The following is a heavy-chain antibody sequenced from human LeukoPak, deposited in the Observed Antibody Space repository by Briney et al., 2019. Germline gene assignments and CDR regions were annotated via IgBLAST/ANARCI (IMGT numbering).Heavy chain of an antibody. CDR3: VRDKPYCSSTSCYFYYYYGMDV. D-gene: IGHD2-2*01. V-gene: IGHV1-18*01. J-gene: IGHJ6*02. Sequence: ASVKVSCKASGYTFTSYGISWVRQAPGQGLEWMGWISAYNGNTNYAQKLQGRVTMTTDTSTSTAYMELRSLRSDDTAVYYCVRDKPYCSSTSCYFYYYYGMDVWGQGTTVTVSS. CDR1: GYTFTSYG. CDR2: ISAYNGNT.